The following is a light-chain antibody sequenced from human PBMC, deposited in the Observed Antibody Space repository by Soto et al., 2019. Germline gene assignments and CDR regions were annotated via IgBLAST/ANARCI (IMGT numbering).Light chain of an antibody. CDR2: DAS. CDR1: QSIGSW. J-gene: IGKJ1*01. V-gene: IGKV1-5*01. Sequence: DIQMTQSPSTLYASIGDRVTITCRASQSIGSWLAWYQQKPGKAPKVLIYDASNLGSGVPSRFTGSGSGTESTLTISSLQPDDFATYYCQHYNSYSEAFGQGTKVDIK. CDR3: QHYNSYSEA.